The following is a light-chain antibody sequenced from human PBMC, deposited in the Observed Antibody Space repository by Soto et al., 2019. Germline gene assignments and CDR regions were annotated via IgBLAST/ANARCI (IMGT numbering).Light chain of an antibody. CDR1: ESVSSY. J-gene: IGKJ5*01. Sequence: EIVLTQSPTTLSLSPGESATLSWRASESVSSYLAWYQQKPDQTPRLLIYDASNRTTGVPARFTGSGSGTDFTLTISSLQAADFVVYYCHQRSNWPITFGQGTRLEIK. CDR2: DAS. CDR3: HQRSNWPIT. V-gene: IGKV3-11*01.